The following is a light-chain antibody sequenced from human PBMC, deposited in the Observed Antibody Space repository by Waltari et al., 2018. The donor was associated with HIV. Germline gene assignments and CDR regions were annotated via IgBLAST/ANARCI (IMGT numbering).Light chain of an antibody. CDR3: SSYTSSSTLA. CDR1: SSDVGGYNY. J-gene: IGLJ1*01. CDR2: EVS. Sequence: QSALTQPASVSGSPGQSITISCTGTSSDVGGYNYVSWYQQHPGKAPKLMIYEVSNRPSGVSNRFSGSKSGNTASLTISGLQAEDEADYYCSSYTSSSTLALGTGTKVTVL. V-gene: IGLV2-14*01.